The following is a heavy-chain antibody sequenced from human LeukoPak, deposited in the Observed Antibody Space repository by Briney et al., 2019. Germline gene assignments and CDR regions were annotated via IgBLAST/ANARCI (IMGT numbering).Heavy chain of an antibody. CDR3: ARRGGNSDYYYYMDV. J-gene: IGHJ6*03. V-gene: IGHV4-39*01. D-gene: IGHD4-23*01. CDR1: GGSISSSSYY. CDR2: IYYSGST. Sequence: SETLSLTCTVSGGSISSSSYYWGWIRQPPGEGLEWIGSIYYSGSTYYNPSLKSRVTISVDTSKNQFSLKLSSVTAADTTVYYCARRGGNSDYYYYMDVWGKGTTVTVSS.